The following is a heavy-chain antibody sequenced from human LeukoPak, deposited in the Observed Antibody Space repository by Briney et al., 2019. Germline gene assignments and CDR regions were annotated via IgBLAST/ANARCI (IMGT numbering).Heavy chain of an antibody. V-gene: IGHV3-21*01. Sequence: GGSLRLSCAASGFTFSSYSMNWVRQAPGKGLEWVSSISSSSSSYIYYGDSVKGRFTISRDNAKNSLYLQMNSLRAEDTAVYYCARGEYQLLSLYYYYGMDVWGQGTTVTVSS. CDR1: GFTFSSYS. CDR2: ISSSSSSYI. J-gene: IGHJ6*02. D-gene: IGHD2-2*01. CDR3: ARGEYQLLSLYYYYGMDV.